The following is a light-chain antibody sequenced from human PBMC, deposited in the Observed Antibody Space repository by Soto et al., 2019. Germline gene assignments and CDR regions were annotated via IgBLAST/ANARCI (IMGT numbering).Light chain of an antibody. J-gene: IGKJ1*01. V-gene: IGKV1-5*01. Sequence: DIQMTQSPSTLSASVADRVTITCRASESIDNWLAWYQQKPGKAPKLLIFDASSLESGVPSRFSGSGSGTEFTLTISSLQPDDFATYYCQQYNSYSRTFGQGTKVDIK. CDR2: DAS. CDR1: ESIDNW. CDR3: QQYNSYSRT.